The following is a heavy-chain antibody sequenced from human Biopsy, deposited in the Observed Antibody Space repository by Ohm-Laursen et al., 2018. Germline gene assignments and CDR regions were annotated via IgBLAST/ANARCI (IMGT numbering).Heavy chain of an antibody. V-gene: IGHV4-34*08. D-gene: IGHD2-15*01. CDR2: INQAGTT. CDR1: GKTFSDYQ. Sequence: GTLSLTCAVLGKTFSDYQWSWIRQPPGKGLEWIGQINQAGTTNYNPSLKGRVSISADASKYEFSLRLTSVTAADTAVYLCGNEVHGRDYWGLGAQVTVSS. J-gene: IGHJ4*02. CDR3: GNEVHGRDY.